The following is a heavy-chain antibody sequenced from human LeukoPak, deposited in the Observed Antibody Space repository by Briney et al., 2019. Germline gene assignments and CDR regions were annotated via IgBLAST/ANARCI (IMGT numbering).Heavy chain of an antibody. CDR2: INHSGST. D-gene: IGHD3-22*01. V-gene: IGHV4-34*01. Sequence: PSETLSLTCTVSGGSISSYYWSWIRQPPGKGLEWIGEINHSGSTSYNPSLKSRVTISVDTSKNQFSLKLSSVTAADTAVYYCARGGVYYDSSGYYGRKSFDYWGQGTLVTVSS. CDR3: ARGGVYYDSSGYYGRKSFDY. CDR1: GGSISSYY. J-gene: IGHJ4*02.